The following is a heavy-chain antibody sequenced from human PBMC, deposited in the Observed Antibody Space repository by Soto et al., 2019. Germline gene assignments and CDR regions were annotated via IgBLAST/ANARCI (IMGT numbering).Heavy chain of an antibody. V-gene: IGHV3-21*01. CDR2: ISSSSSYI. J-gene: IGHJ4*02. Sequence: EVQLVESGGGLVKPGGSLRLSCAASGFTFSSYSMNWVRQAPGKGLEWVSSISSSSSYIYYADSVKGRFTISRDNAKNSLYLQMNSLRAEDTAVYYYAREVVVVPAANPFDYWGQGTLVTVSS. CDR1: GFTFSSYS. CDR3: AREVVVVPAANPFDY. D-gene: IGHD2-2*01.